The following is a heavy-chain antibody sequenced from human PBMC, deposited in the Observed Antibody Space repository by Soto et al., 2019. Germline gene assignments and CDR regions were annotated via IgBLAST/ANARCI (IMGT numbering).Heavy chain of an antibody. CDR2: IYYSGST. V-gene: IGHV4-59*01. D-gene: IGHD6-13*01. CDR3: ARDGPYSSSSYYFDY. Sequence: PSETLSLTCTVSGGSISSYYWSWIRQPPGKGLEWIGYIYYSGSTNYNPSLKSRVTISVDTSKNQFSLNLSSVTAADTAVYYCARDGPYSSSSYYFDYWGQGTLVTVSS. J-gene: IGHJ4*02. CDR1: GGSISSYY.